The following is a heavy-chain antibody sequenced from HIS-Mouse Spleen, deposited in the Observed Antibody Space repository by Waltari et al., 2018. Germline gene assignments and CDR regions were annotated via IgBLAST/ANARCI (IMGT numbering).Heavy chain of an antibody. J-gene: IGHJ2*01. Sequence: QLQLQESGPGLVKPSETLSLTCTVSGGSISSSSYYWGWIRQPPGKGLEWFGGIYSCGRTYYTPSLQSRVTISVATSKNQFSLKLSSVTAADTAVYYCAREIPYSSSWYDWYFDLWGRGTLVTVSS. V-gene: IGHV4-39*07. CDR1: GGSISSSSYY. CDR3: AREIPYSSSWYDWYFDL. CDR2: IYSCGRT. D-gene: IGHD6-13*01.